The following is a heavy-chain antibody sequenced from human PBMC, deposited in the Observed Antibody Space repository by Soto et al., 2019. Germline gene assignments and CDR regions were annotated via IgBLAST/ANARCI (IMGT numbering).Heavy chain of an antibody. CDR3: ARIGTWALNFDY. CDR1: GFTFSSYA. Sequence: PGGSLRLSCAASGFTFSSYAMHWVRQAPGKGLEWVSVISYDGRNKCYADSVKGRFTISRDNSRNTLYLEMNNLRVEDTAIYYCARIGTWALNFDYWGRGTQVTVSS. V-gene: IGHV3-30*04. D-gene: IGHD7-27*01. CDR2: ISYDGRNK. J-gene: IGHJ4*02.